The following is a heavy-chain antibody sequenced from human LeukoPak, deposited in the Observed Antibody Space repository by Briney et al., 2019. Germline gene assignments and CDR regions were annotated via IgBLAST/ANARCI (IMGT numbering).Heavy chain of an antibody. J-gene: IGHJ5*02. D-gene: IGHD2-15*01. CDR1: GYAISSGYY. V-gene: IGHV4-38-2*01. CDR3: ARPTRGYCSGGSCYATPHGWFDP. CDR2: IYHSGST. Sequence: SETLSLTCAVSGYAISSGYYWGWIRQPPGKGLEWIGSIYHSGSTYYNPSLKSRVTISVDTSKNQFSLKLSSVTAADTAVYYCARPTRGYCSGGSCYATPHGWFDPWGQGTLVTVSS.